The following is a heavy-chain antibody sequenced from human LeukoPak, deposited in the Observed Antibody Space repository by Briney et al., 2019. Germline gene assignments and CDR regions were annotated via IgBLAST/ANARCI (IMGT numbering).Heavy chain of an antibody. CDR2: IYYSGNT. Sequence: WVRQPPGKGLEWIGSIYYSGNTYYNPSLKSRVTISVDASKNQFSLKLSSVTAADTAVYYCARLFSSSWYRGAFDLWGQGTTVTVSS. J-gene: IGHJ3*01. V-gene: IGHV4-39*01. D-gene: IGHD6-13*01. CDR3: ARLFSSSWYRGAFDL.